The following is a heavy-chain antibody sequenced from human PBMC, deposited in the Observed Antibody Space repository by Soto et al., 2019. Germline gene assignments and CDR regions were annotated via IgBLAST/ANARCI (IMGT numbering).Heavy chain of an antibody. J-gene: IGHJ4*02. V-gene: IGHV3-21*01. D-gene: IGHD3-22*01. CDR1: GFTFSLYS. CDR2: ITSSSYI. Sequence: GGSLRLSCAASGFTFSLYSMIWVRQAPGKGLEWVASITSSSYIYYEDSLKGRFTISRDNAKNSLFLQLDSLRAEDTAVYFCVRARSTDSRPDYWGQGTLVTVSS. CDR3: VRARSTDSRPDY.